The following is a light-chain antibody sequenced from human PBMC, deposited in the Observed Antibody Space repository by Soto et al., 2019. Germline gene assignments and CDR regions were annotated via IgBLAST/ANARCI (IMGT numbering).Light chain of an antibody. Sequence: DIQMTQSPSTLSASVGDRVTITCRASQSISSGLAWYQQKPGKAPKLLIYHASSFESGVPSRFSGSGSGTEFPLTISSLQPDDFATYYCQQYNSYSVTFGQGTKVEIK. CDR3: QQYNSYSVT. J-gene: IGKJ1*01. CDR1: QSISSG. V-gene: IGKV1-5*01. CDR2: HAS.